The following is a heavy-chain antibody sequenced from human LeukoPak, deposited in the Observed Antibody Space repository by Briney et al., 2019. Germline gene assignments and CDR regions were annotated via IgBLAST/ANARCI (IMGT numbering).Heavy chain of an antibody. CDR2: IYYSGST. D-gene: IGHD3-10*01. CDR3: ARHSYGELPHWFDP. Sequence: PSETLSLTCTVSGGSISSYYWSWIRQPPGKGLEWIGYIYYSGSTNYNPSLKSRVTISIDTSKNQFSLKLSSVTAADTAFYFCARHSYGELPHWFDPWGQGTLVTVSS. J-gene: IGHJ5*02. V-gene: IGHV4-59*08. CDR1: GGSISSYY.